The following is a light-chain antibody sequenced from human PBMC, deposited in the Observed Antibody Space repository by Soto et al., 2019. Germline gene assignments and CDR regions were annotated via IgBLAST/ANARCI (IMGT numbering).Light chain of an antibody. CDR2: GAS. CDR3: KQRYNWPLT. V-gene: IGKV3-11*01. Sequence: EIALTQSPATLSLSPGERATLSCRASQSVSSSLAWYQQKPGQAPRLLIYGASNGAAGIQARFSGTGSGADFTLTIRSLEPDDFAVYYCKQRYNWPLTFGGGTKVDI. CDR1: QSVSSS. J-gene: IGKJ4*01.